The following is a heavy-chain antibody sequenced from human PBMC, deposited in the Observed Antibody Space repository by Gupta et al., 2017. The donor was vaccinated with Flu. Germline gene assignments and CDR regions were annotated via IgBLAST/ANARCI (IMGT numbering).Heavy chain of an antibody. CDR1: GGSFSGYY. D-gene: IGHD1-7*01. CDR3: ARGVNWNYVLSLSWFDP. CDR2: INHSGST. V-gene: IGHV4-34*01. Sequence: QVQLQQWGAGLLKPSETLSLTCAVYGGSFSGYYWSWIRQPPGKGLEWIGEINHSGSTNYNPSLKSRVTISVDTSKNQFSLKLSSVTAADTAVYYCARGVNWNYVLSLSWFDPWGQGTLVTVSS. J-gene: IGHJ5*02.